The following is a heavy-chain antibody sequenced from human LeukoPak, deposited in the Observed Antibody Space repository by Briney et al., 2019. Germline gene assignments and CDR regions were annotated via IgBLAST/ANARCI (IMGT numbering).Heavy chain of an antibody. CDR2: INPSGGST. CDR3: ARDNVIR. V-gene: IGHV1-46*01. J-gene: IGHJ4*02. Sequence: ASVKVSCKASGYTFTSYFMHWVRQAPGQGPEWMGLINPSGGSTSYAQKFQGRVTMTRDMSMNTVYMDLSSLRSDDTAVYYCARDNVIRWGQGTLVTVSS. CDR1: GYTFTSYF. D-gene: IGHD3-16*02.